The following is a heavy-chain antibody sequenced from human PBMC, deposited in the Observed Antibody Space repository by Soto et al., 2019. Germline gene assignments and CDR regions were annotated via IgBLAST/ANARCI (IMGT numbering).Heavy chain of an antibody. D-gene: IGHD1-20*01. V-gene: IGHV1-46*01. J-gene: IGHJ5*02. Sequence: GASVKVSCKASGYIFTSFHMHWVRQAPGQGLEWMEMINPSGGRTEYAQKFQGRVTMTSDTSTSTVYMELSTLRSEDTAVYYCARAGINWLDPWGQGTQVTVSS. CDR1: GYIFTSFH. CDR2: INPSGGRT. CDR3: ARAGINWLDP.